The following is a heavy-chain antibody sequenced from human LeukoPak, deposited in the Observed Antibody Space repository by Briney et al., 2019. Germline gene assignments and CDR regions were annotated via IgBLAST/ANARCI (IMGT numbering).Heavy chain of an antibody. CDR1: GGSISSSSYY. V-gene: IGHV4-39*01. Sequence: SETLSLTCTVSGGSISSSSYYWGWIRQPPGKGLEWIGSIYYSGSTYYNPSLKSRVTISVDTSKNQFSLKLSSVTAADTAVYYCASLLPYYYDSSSPDYWGQGTLVTVSS. D-gene: IGHD3-22*01. CDR3: ASLLPYYYDSSSPDY. CDR2: IYYSGST. J-gene: IGHJ4*02.